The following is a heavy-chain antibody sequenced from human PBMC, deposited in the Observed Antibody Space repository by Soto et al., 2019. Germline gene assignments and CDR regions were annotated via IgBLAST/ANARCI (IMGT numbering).Heavy chain of an antibody. V-gene: IGHV6-1*01. CDR3: ARGSWDDVSGHYYMDV. CDR2: TYYKSKWYN. Sequence: SQTLSLTCDISGDSFSSDSAGWNWVRQTPSRGLEWLGRTYYKSKWYNNYAVSVKSRIAVDPDTSKNQFSLHLNSVTPEDTAVYYCARGSWDDVSGHYYMDVWGKGTTVTVSS. J-gene: IGHJ6*03. CDR1: GDSFSSDSAG. D-gene: IGHD1-1*01.